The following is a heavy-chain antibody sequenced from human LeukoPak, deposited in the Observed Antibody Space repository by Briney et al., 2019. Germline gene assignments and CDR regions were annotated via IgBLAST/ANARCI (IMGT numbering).Heavy chain of an antibody. J-gene: IGHJ1*01. V-gene: IGHV3-53*01. CDR3: AKDDDWGRFNH. D-gene: IGHD3-16*01. Sequence: GGSLRLSCTVSGFTVSSNSMSWVRQAPGKGLEWVSFIYSGGNTHYSDSLKGRFTISRDNSKNTLYLQMNSLRVEDTAVYYCAKDDDWGRFNHWGQGTLVTVSS. CDR1: GFTVSSNS. CDR2: IYSGGNT.